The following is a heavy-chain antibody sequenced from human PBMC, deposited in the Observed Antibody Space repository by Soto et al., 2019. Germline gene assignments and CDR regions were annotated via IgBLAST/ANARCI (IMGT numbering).Heavy chain of an antibody. CDR2: IYYSGST. CDR3: ARDPGVGLDAFDI. Sequence: SETLSLTCTVSGGSISSYYWSWIRQPPGKGLEWIGYIYYSGSTNYNPSLKSRVTISVDTSKNQFSLKLSSVTAADTAVYYCARDPGVGLDAFDIWGQGTMVTVSS. V-gene: IGHV4-59*01. CDR1: GGSISSYY. J-gene: IGHJ3*02. D-gene: IGHD2-15*01.